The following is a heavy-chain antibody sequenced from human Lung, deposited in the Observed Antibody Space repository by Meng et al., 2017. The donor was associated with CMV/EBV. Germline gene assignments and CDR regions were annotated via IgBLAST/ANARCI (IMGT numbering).Heavy chain of an antibody. D-gene: IGHD3-10*01. V-gene: IGHV2-26*01. CDR1: GFSRSNARMG. CDR2: IFSNDEK. J-gene: IGHJ4*02. Sequence: QVSLKESGPVLVKPXXXXTXTXTVXGFSRSNARMGVSWIRQPPGKALEWLAHIFSNDEKSYSTSLKSRLTISKDTSKSQVVLTMTNMDPVDTATYYCARIASYYYGSGSYRDYWGQGTLGTVSS. CDR3: ARIASYYYGSGSYRDY.